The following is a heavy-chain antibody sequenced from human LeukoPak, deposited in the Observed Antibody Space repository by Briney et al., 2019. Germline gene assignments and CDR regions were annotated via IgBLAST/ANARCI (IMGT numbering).Heavy chain of an antibody. CDR3: ARDPMYGDQPSFDY. CDR1: GYTFTGYY. V-gene: IGHV1-2*02. Sequence: GASVKVSCKASGYTFTGYYMHWVRQTPGQGLEWMGWINPNSGGTNYAQKFQGRVTMTRDTSISTAYMELSRLRSDDTAVYYCARDPMYGDQPSFDYWGQGTLVTVSS. D-gene: IGHD4-17*01. J-gene: IGHJ4*02. CDR2: INPNSGGT.